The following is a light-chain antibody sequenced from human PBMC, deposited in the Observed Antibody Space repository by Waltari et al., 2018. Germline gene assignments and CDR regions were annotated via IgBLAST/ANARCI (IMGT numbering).Light chain of an antibody. J-gene: IGKJ4*01. CDR2: DAS. CDR3: QQYDNLPH. Sequence: DIQMTQSPSSLSASVGDRVTITCQASQDISNYLNWYQQKQGKAPKLLIYDASELETGVPSRFNGNGSGTDFTFSISSLQPEDIATYYCQQYDNLPHFGGWTKVEIK. V-gene: IGKV1-33*01. CDR1: QDISNY.